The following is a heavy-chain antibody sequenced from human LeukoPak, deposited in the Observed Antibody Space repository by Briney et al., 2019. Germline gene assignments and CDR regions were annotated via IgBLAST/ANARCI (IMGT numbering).Heavy chain of an antibody. V-gene: IGHV3-30*04. J-gene: IGHJ4*02. CDR1: GFTFSSYA. CDR2: ISYDGSNK. D-gene: IGHD6-19*01. Sequence: GGSLRLSCAASGFTFSSYAMHWVRQAPGKGLEWVAVISYDGSNKYYADSVKGRFTISRDNSKNTLYLQMNSLRDEDTAVYYCARESSGWYMLDYWGQGTLVTVSS. CDR3: ARESSGWYMLDY.